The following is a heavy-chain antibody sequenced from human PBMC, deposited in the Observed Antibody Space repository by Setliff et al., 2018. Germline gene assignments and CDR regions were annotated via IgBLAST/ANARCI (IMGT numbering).Heavy chain of an antibody. J-gene: IGHJ4*02. CDR1: GGTFSSYA. Sequence: ASVKVSCKASGGTFSSYAISWVRQAPGQGLEWMGGIIPYSGNTNYPQWLQDRVTMTIDTSATTVYMELQSLRSDDTAVYYCVRSSAPQVVLAADFDFWGQGTPVTVSS. V-gene: IGHV1-18*01. CDR3: VRSSAPQVVLAADFDF. D-gene: IGHD6-19*01. CDR2: IIPYSGNT.